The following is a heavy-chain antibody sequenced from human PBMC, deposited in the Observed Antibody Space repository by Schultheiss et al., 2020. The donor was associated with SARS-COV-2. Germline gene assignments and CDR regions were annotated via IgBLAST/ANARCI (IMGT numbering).Heavy chain of an antibody. CDR3: ARAYDGATQFDY. CDR2: INPSGST. V-gene: IGHV4-61*01. D-gene: IGHD1-26*01. CDR1: GGSVSSGSYY. Sequence: SETLSLTCTVSGGSVSSGSYYWSWIRQPPGKGLEWIGEINPSGSTSYNPSLKSRVTISVDTSKNQFSLKLSSVTAADTAVYYCARAYDGATQFDYWGQGTLVTVSS. J-gene: IGHJ4*02.